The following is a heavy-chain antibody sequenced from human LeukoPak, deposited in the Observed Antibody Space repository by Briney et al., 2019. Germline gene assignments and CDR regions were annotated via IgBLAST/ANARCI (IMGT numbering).Heavy chain of an antibody. CDR1: GFTVSSNY. Sequence: QAGGSLRLSCAASGFTVSSNYMSWVRQAPGKGLEWVSVIYSGGSTYYADSVKGRFTISRDDSKNTLYLQMNSLRAEDTAVYYCARGYSSGSNFDYWGQGTLVTVSS. J-gene: IGHJ4*02. CDR3: ARGYSSGSNFDY. V-gene: IGHV3-53*01. D-gene: IGHD6-19*01. CDR2: IYSGGST.